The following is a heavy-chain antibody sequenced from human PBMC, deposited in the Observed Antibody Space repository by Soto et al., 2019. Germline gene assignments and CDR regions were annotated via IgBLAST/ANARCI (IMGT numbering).Heavy chain of an antibody. CDR2: LSSSGSTI. Sequence: EVQLVESGGGLVQPGGSLRLSCAASGFTFSSYEMNWVRQAPGKGLEWVSYLSSSGSTIDYADSVKGRFTISRDNAKNSLYLQMNSLRAEDTAVYYCASYDVWSGASDWVQGTRVTVSS. CDR3: ASYDVWSGASD. J-gene: IGHJ4*02. V-gene: IGHV3-48*03. CDR1: GFTFSSYE. D-gene: IGHD3-3*01.